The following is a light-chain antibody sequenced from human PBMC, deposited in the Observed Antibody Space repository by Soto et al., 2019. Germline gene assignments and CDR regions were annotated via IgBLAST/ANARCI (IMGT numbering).Light chain of an antibody. V-gene: IGLV2-23*02. CDR2: EVN. CDR3: CSYAGSRWV. J-gene: IGLJ3*02. Sequence: QSALTQPASVSGSPGQSITFSCTGSSDDIGNFNLVSWYQQYPGKAPKLILYEVNKRPLGVSDRFSGSKSGNTASLTISELQAEDEADYHCCSYAGSRWVFGGGTKLTVL. CDR1: SDDIGNFNL.